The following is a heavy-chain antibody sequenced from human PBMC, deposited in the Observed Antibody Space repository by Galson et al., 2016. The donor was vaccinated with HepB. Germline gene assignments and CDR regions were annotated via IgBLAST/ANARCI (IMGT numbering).Heavy chain of an antibody. CDR2: IVPSDGST. CDR3: ARDRGYYYGSGSPPYYYYGLDV. CDR1: GYTFTTSG. D-gene: IGHD3-10*01. Sequence: SVKVSCKASGYTFTTSGISWVRQAPGQGLEWMGIIVPSDGSTSNAQKFQGRVTMTRDTSTSTVYMELSSLRSEDTAVYYCARDRGYYYGSGSPPYYYYGLDVWGQGTTVTVSS. V-gene: IGHV1-46*01. J-gene: IGHJ6*02.